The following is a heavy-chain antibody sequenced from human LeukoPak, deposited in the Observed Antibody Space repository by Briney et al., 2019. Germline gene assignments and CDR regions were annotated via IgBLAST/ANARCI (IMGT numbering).Heavy chain of an antibody. CDR3: ATDPGEWEPI. CDR1: GFTFSSYS. D-gene: IGHD1-26*01. V-gene: IGHV3-21*03. J-gene: IGHJ3*02. Sequence: GGSLRLSCAASGFTFSSYSMNWVRQAPGKGLEWVSSISSSSSYIYYAAPVQGRFTISRDDSKNTLYLQINSLKIEDTAVYYCATDPGEWEPIWGQGTLVTVSS. CDR2: ISSSSSYI.